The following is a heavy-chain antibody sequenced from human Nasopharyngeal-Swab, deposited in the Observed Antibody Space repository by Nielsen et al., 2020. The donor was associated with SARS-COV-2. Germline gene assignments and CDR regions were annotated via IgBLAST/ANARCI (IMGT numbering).Heavy chain of an antibody. J-gene: IGHJ4*02. V-gene: IGHV4-59*13. CDR3: ARGFDY. Sequence: SETLSLTCTVSGGSISSYYWSWIRPPPGKGLECIGSLSSSGSTNYHPSLQSRVTISVDTSQNQFSLKLSSVTAADTAVYYCARGFDYWGQGTLVTVSS. CDR2: LSSSGST. CDR1: GGSISSYY.